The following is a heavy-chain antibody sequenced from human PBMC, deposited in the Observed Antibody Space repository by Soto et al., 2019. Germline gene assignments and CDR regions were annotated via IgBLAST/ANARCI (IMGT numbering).Heavy chain of an antibody. V-gene: IGHV3-30*18. CDR1: GFTFSSYG. CDR2: ISYDGSNK. Sequence: GGSLRLSCAASGFTFSSYGMHWVRQAPGKGLEWVAVISYDGSNKYYADSVKGRFTISRDNSKNTLYLQMNSLRAEDTAVYYCAKDYNYGDYYYYYYYMDVWGKGTTVTVSS. D-gene: IGHD4-17*01. CDR3: AKDYNYGDYYYYYYYMDV. J-gene: IGHJ6*03.